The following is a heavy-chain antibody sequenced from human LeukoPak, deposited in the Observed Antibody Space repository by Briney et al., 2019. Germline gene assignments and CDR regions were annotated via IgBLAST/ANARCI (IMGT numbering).Heavy chain of an antibody. D-gene: IGHD6-19*01. V-gene: IGHV3-23*01. Sequence: PGGSLRLSCAASGFTFSSYAMSWVRQAPGKGLEWVSAIGGSGGSTYYADSVKGRFTISRDNSKNTLYLQMNSLRAEDTAVYYCAKDPFNSGWAYFDYWGQGTLVTVSS. CDR2: IGGSGGST. CDR1: GFTFSSYA. J-gene: IGHJ4*02. CDR3: AKDPFNSGWAYFDY.